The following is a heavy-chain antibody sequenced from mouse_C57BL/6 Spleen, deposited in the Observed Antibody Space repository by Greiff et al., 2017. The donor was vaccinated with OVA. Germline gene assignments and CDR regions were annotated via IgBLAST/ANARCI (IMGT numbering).Heavy chain of an antibody. Sequence: VQLQQSGAELVRPGASVTLSCKASGYTFTDYEMHWVKQTPVHGLEWIGAIDPETGGTAYNQKFKGKAILTADKSSSTAYMELRSLTSEDSAVYYGTRRYYYGSSYFDYWGQGTTLTVSS. CDR1: GYTFTDYE. D-gene: IGHD1-1*01. CDR3: TRRYYYGSSYFDY. V-gene: IGHV1-15*01. J-gene: IGHJ2*01. CDR2: IDPETGGT.